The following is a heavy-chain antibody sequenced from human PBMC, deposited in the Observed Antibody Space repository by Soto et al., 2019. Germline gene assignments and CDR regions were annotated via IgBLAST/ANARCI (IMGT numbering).Heavy chain of an antibody. CDR3: ARLLDYDILTGSYGMDV. CDR2: IIPIFDTT. J-gene: IGHJ6*02. CDR1: GGTFSSYA. V-gene: IGHV1-69*13. Sequence: EASVKVSCKASGGTFSSYAITWVRQAPGQGLEWMGGIIPIFDTTNYAQKFQGRVTITADESTSTAYMELSSLRSEDTAVYYCARLLDYDILTGSYGMDVWGQGTTVTVSS. D-gene: IGHD3-9*01.